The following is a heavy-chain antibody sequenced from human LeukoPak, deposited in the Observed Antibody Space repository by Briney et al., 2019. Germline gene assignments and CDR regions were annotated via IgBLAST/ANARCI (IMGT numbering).Heavy chain of an antibody. Sequence: SDTLSLTCTVSGDSLSSSTYYWGWIRQPPGKGLEWIGNVHYSGSTNYNPSLKSRVTIPVDTSKNQFSLKLSSVTAADTAVYYCARLGCSGGSCYTYEDWFDPWGQGTLVTVSS. V-gene: IGHV4-39*07. CDR2: VHYSGST. CDR3: ARLGCSGGSCYTYEDWFDP. D-gene: IGHD2-15*01. CDR1: GDSLSSSTYY. J-gene: IGHJ5*02.